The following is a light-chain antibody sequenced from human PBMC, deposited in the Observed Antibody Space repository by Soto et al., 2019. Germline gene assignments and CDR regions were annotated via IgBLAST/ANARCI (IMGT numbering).Light chain of an antibody. J-gene: IGKJ1*01. Sequence: ETVMTQSPATLSVSPGESATLSCRASHSVGSTLAWYQQKPGQAPRLLMYDTSTRATGIPARFSGSGSGTEFPLTISSLQSDDLAVYFCQHYNNWPWTVGQGTKVEIK. CDR2: DTS. V-gene: IGKV3-15*01. CDR3: QHYNNWPWT. CDR1: HSVGST.